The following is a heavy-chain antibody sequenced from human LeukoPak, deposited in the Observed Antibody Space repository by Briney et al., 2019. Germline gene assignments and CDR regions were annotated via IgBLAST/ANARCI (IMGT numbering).Heavy chain of an antibody. CDR3: ATDVGAD. V-gene: IGHV3-7*01. CDR2: IKEDGSEK. CDR1: GFTFSSYS. Sequence: GGSLRLSCAASGFTFSSYSMNWVRQTPGKGLEWVANIKEDGSEKYYVDSVKGRFTISRDNAKNSLYLQMNSLRAEDTAVYYCATDVGADWGQGTLVTVSS. J-gene: IGHJ4*02.